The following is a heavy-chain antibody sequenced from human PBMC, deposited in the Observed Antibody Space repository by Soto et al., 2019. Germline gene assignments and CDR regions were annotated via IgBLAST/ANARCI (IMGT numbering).Heavy chain of an antibody. D-gene: IGHD3-3*01. J-gene: IGHJ4*02. Sequence: QVQLVESGGGVVQPGRSPRLSCAASGFTFSSYGMHWVRQAPGKGLEWVAVIWYDGSNKYYADSVKGRFTISRDNSKNTLYLQMNSLRAEDTAVYYCARERTIRFLEWFTEFDYWGQGTLVTVSS. CDR3: ARERTIRFLEWFTEFDY. CDR1: GFTFSSYG. CDR2: IWYDGSNK. V-gene: IGHV3-33*01.